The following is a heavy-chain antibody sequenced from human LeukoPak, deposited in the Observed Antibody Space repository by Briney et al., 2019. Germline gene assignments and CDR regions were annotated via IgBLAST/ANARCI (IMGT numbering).Heavy chain of an antibody. CDR3: ARDLGKRYCSGGSCYPLGLDY. Sequence: SQTLSLTCAISGDSVSSNSAAWNWIRQSPSSGLEWLGRTYYRSKWYNDYAVSVKSRITINPDTSKNQFSLQLNSVTPEDTAVYYCARDLGKRYCSGGSCYPLGLDYWGQGTLVTVSS. CDR1: GDSVSSNSAA. J-gene: IGHJ4*02. D-gene: IGHD2-15*01. CDR2: TYYRSKWYN. V-gene: IGHV6-1*01.